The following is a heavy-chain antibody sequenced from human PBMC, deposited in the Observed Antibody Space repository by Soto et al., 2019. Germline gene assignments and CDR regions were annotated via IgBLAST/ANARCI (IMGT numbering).Heavy chain of an antibody. CDR1: GGSISSYY. V-gene: IGHV4-59*01. D-gene: IGHD6-19*01. CDR3: ARGGAYSRGWYSWVDY. Sequence: QVQLQESGPGLVKPSETLSLTCTVSGGSISSYYWSWIRQPPGKGLEWIGYIYYSGSTNYNPSLNSRVPLSVDTSKNHFSLRLSSVTAADTAVYYCARGGAYSRGWYSWVDYWGQGTLVTVSS. J-gene: IGHJ4*02. CDR2: IYYSGST.